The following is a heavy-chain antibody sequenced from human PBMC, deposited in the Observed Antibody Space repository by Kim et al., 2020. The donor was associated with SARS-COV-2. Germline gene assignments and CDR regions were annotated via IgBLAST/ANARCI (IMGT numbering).Heavy chain of an antibody. Sequence: GGSLRLSCAASGFTFSSYGMHWVRQAPGKGLEWVAVIWYDGSNKYYADSVKGRFTISRDNSKNTLYLQMNSLRAEDTAVYYCAKDGTVLRYLGYYFDYWGQGPLVTVSS. CDR3: AKDGTVLRYLGYYFDY. D-gene: IGHD3-9*01. CDR1: GFTFSSYG. CDR2: IWYDGSNK. J-gene: IGHJ4*02. V-gene: IGHV3-33*06.